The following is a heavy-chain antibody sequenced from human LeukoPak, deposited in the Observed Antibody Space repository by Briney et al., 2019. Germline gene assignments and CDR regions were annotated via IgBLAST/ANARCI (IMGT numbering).Heavy chain of an antibody. J-gene: IGHJ4*02. D-gene: IGHD3-3*01. V-gene: IGHV4-31*03. CDR3: ARRGDFWSGYYPGFVY. Sequence: SETLSLTCTVSGGSISSGGYYWSWIRQHPGKGLEWIGYIYYSGSTNYNPSLKSRVTISVDTSKNQFSLKLSSVTAADTAVYYCARRGDFWSGYYPGFVYWGQGTLVTVSS. CDR2: IYYSGST. CDR1: GGSISSGGYY.